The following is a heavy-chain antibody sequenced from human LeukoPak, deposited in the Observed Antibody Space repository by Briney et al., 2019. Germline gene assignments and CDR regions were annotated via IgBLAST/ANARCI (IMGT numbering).Heavy chain of an antibody. V-gene: IGHV3-30*04. J-gene: IGHJ6*02. Sequence: GGSLRLSCAASGFTFSSFAMHWVCQAPGKGLEWVAVISNDGNNKYYADSVKGRFTISRDNSKNTLYLQMNSLSPEDTAVYFCAREEAVAEPYFYGMDVWGQGTTVTVSS. CDR3: AREEAVAEPYFYGMDV. D-gene: IGHD6-19*01. CDR2: ISNDGNNK. CDR1: GFTFSSFA.